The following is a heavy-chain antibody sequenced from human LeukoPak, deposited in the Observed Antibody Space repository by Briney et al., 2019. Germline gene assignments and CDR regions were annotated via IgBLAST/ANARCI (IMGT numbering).Heavy chain of an antibody. J-gene: IGHJ4*02. Sequence: SGPTLVKPTHTLTLTCTFSGFSLSTSGVGVGWIRQPPGQALEWLALIYWDDDKRYSPSPKSRLTITKDTSKNLVVLTMTNMDPVDTATYYCAHGTTSSPVDYWGQGTLVTVSS. V-gene: IGHV2-5*02. CDR2: IYWDDDK. CDR3: AHGTTSSPVDY. CDR1: GFSLSTSGVG. D-gene: IGHD1-1*01.